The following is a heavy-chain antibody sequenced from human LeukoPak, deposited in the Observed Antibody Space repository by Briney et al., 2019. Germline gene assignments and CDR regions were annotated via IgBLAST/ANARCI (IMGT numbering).Heavy chain of an antibody. D-gene: IGHD2-8*02. CDR3: ATYRQVLLPFEA. J-gene: IGHJ5*02. Sequence: GGSLRLSCAASGFTFSSYGVSWVRQAPGKGLEWVSAISGSGGSTYYADSVKGRFTISRDNSKNTLYLQMNSLRAEDTAVYYCATYRQVLLPFEAWGQGTLVTVSS. CDR2: ISGSGGST. V-gene: IGHV3-23*01. CDR1: GFTFSSYG.